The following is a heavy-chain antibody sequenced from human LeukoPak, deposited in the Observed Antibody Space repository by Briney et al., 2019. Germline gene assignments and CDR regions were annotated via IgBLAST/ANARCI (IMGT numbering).Heavy chain of an antibody. CDR1: GFTFSDYA. J-gene: IGHJ4*02. CDR2: ISKDGSDK. Sequence: GGSLRLSCAASGFTFSDYAMHWVRQAPGKGLEWVAVISKDGSDKYYPGSVRGRFTISRDNANNMLNLQMNSLRAEDTAVYYCARGTTWGGDYFDYWGQGTLVNVSS. V-gene: IGHV3-30-3*01. CDR3: ARGTTWGGDYFDY. D-gene: IGHD3-16*01.